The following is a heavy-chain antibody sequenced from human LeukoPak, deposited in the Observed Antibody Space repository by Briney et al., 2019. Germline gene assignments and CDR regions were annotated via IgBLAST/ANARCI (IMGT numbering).Heavy chain of an antibody. J-gene: IGHJ6*02. CDR1: GFTFSGSA. Sequence: GGSLRLSCAASGFTFSGSAMHWVRQDSGKGLEWVGRIRSKANSYATAYAASVKGRFTISRDDSKNTAYLQMNSLKTEDTAVYYCTFDFWSGYWTFGSYGMDVWGQGTTVTVSS. V-gene: IGHV3-73*01. CDR2: IRSKANSYAT. D-gene: IGHD3-3*01. CDR3: TFDFWSGYWTFGSYGMDV.